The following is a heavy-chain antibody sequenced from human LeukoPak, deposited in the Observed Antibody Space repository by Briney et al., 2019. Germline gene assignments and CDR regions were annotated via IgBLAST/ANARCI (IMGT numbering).Heavy chain of an antibody. CDR2: IYYSGST. CDR1: GGSISSYY. CDR3: ARVDLNPYYYGSGSYSFDY. D-gene: IGHD3-10*01. Sequence: PSETLSLTCTVSGGSISSYYWSWIRQPPGKGLEWIGYIYYSGSTNYNPSLKSRVTISVDTSKNQFSLKLSSVTAADTAVYYCARVDLNPYYYGSGSYSFDYWGQGTLVTVSP. V-gene: IGHV4-59*01. J-gene: IGHJ4*02.